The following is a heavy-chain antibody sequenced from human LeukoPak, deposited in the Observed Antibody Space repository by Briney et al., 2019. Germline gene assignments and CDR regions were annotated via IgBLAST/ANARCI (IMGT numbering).Heavy chain of an antibody. Sequence: GGSLRLSCAASGFTFSSYGMHWVRQAPGKGLEWVSSISSSSSYIYYADSVKGRFTISRDNAKNSLYLQMNSLRAEDTAVYYCAKDEPYYDILTYWGQGTLVTVSS. D-gene: IGHD3-9*01. CDR2: ISSSSSYI. CDR3: AKDEPYYDILTY. V-gene: IGHV3-21*01. J-gene: IGHJ4*02. CDR1: GFTFSSYG.